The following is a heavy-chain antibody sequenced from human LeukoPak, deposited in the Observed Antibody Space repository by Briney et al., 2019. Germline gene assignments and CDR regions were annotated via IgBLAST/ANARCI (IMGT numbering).Heavy chain of an antibody. D-gene: IGHD3-10*01. Sequence: GGSLRLSCAASGFTFSNAWMSWVRQAPGKGLEWVGRIKSKTDGGTTDYAAPVKGRFTISRDDSKNTLYLQMNSLKTEDTAVYYCTTVWFGELSPYYYYYYMDVWGKGTTVTVSS. J-gene: IGHJ6*03. CDR1: GFTFSNAW. CDR2: IKSKTDGGTT. CDR3: TTVWFGELSPYYYYYYMDV. V-gene: IGHV3-15*01.